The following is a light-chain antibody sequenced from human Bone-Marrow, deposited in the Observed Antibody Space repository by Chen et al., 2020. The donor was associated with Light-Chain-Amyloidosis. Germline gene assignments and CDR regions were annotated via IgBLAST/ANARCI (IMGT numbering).Light chain of an antibody. CDR1: QSISNY. CDR3: QQTYNAPG. V-gene: IGKV1-39*01. Sequence: DIQMTQSPSSLSASVGDRVTMTCRASQSISNYLNWYQQRPGKAPKLLIHSASTLQSGVPSMFSGSGFGTDFTLTISSLQPEDFASYYCQQTYNAPGFGPGTKVDI. J-gene: IGKJ3*01. CDR2: SAS.